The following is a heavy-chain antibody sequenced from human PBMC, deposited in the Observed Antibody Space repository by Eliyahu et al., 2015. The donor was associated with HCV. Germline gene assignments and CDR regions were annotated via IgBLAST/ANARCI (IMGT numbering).Heavy chain of an antibody. J-gene: IGHJ3*02. D-gene: IGHD5-24*01. CDR2: IYTSGST. V-gene: IGHV4-61*02. Sequence: QVQLQESGPGLVKPSQTLSLTCXVSGGSXSSGTYYWSWIRQPAGKGLEWIGRIYTSGSTNYNPSLKSRVTISVDTSKNQFSLQLSSVTAADTAVYYCARDVRWVQSLDIWGQGTMVTVSS. CDR1: GGSXSSGTYY. CDR3: ARDVRWVQSLDI.